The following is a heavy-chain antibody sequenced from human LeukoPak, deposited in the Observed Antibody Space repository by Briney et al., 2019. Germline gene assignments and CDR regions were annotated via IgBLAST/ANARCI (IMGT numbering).Heavy chain of an antibody. Sequence: GGSLRLSCAASAFIFSNYEMNWVRQAPGKGLEWVSYISSSGRIIYYADSVKGRFTISRDNAKKSLYLQMNSLRAEDTAVYYCARHLSGVTGHTYGRGIDYWGQGTLVTVSS. J-gene: IGHJ4*02. V-gene: IGHV3-48*03. CDR3: ARHLSGVTGHTYGRGIDY. CDR2: ISSSGRII. CDR1: AFIFSNYE. D-gene: IGHD5-18*01.